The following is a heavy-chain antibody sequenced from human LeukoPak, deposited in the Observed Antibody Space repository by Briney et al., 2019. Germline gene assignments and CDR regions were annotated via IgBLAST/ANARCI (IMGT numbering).Heavy chain of an antibody. Sequence: ASVKVSCKASEYIFTNYYLYWVRQAPGQGLEWMGWIDPTSGDTNSAQKFQGRVTMTRDTALSTAYLNLNDLTSDDTGIYFCAKSPYTGSSYFNLWGQGTLITVSS. CDR2: IDPTSGDT. V-gene: IGHV1-2*02. CDR1: EYIFTNYY. J-gene: IGHJ1*01. D-gene: IGHD1-1*01. CDR3: AKSPYTGSSYFNL.